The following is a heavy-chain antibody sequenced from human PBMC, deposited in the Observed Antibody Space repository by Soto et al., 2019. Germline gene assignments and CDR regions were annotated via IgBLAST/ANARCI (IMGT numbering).Heavy chain of an antibody. D-gene: IGHD3-10*01. CDR1: GFTFSSYS. CDR3: ARDPTMVRGPLIAFDI. Sequence: PGGSLRLSCAASGFTFSSYSMNWVRQAPGKGLEWVSSISSSSSYIYYADSVKGRFTISRDNAKNSLYLQMNSLRAEDTAVYYCARDPTMVRGPLIAFDIWGQGTMVTVSS. J-gene: IGHJ3*02. CDR2: ISSSSSYI. V-gene: IGHV3-21*01.